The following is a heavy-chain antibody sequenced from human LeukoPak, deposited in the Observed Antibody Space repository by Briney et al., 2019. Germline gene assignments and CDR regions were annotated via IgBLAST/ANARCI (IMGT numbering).Heavy chain of an antibody. CDR1: GFSFSSYG. J-gene: IGHJ4*02. Sequence: PGGSLRLSCAASGFSFSSYGIHWVRQAPGKGLEWVAFIRYDGSNKYDADSAKGRFTISRDNSKNTLYLQMNSLRAEDTAVYYCARWARGASAGLDYWGQGTLVTVSS. D-gene: IGHD6-13*01. CDR3: ARWARGASAGLDY. V-gene: IGHV3-30*02. CDR2: IRYDGSNK.